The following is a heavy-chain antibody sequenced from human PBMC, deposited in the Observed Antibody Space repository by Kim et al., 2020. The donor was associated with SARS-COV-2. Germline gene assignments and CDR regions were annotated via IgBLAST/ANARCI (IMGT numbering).Heavy chain of an antibody. D-gene: IGHD2-8*02. CDR1: GFTFSSYG. V-gene: IGHV3-33*06. CDR2: IRNDGSTK. J-gene: IGHJ4*02. CDR3: AKGIARAGGVDY. Sequence: GGSLRLSCPASGFTFSSYGMHWVRQAPGKGLEWVAVIRNDGSTKYYADSVKGRFTISRDNSKNTLYLQMNSLRAEDTAVYYCAKGIARAGGVDYWGQETLVTVSS.